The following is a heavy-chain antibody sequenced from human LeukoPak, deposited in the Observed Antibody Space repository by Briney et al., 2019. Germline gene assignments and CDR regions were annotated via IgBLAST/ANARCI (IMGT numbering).Heavy chain of an antibody. CDR2: IRHDGSIK. D-gene: IGHD3-16*01. CDR3: AKDSLADIGY. Sequence: PGGSLRLSCAASGFIFSTYGMYWVRQAPGKGLEWVAFIRHDGSIKNYADSVKGRSTISRDNSKNTLYLQMNSLRAEDTAVYYRAKDSLADIGYWGQGTLVTVSS. V-gene: IGHV3-30*02. CDR1: GFIFSTYG. J-gene: IGHJ4*02.